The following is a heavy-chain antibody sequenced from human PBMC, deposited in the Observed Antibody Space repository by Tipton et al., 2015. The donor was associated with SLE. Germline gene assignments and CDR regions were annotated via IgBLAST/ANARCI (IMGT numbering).Heavy chain of an antibody. CDR3: ARVLSMTTVDAGY. Sequence: QLVQSGAEVKKPGASVKVSCKASGYTFTSYSVIWVRQAPGQGLEWMGRINTNTGKPTYAQGFTGRFVFSLDTSVSTAYLQIGSLKAEDTAVYYCARVLSMTTVDAGYWGQGTLVTVSS. V-gene: IGHV7-4-1*01. J-gene: IGHJ4*02. CDR2: INTNTGKP. CDR1: GYTFTSYS. D-gene: IGHD4-17*01.